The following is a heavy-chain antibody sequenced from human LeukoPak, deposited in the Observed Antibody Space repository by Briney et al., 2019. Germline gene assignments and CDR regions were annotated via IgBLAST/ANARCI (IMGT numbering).Heavy chain of an antibody. Sequence: GGSLRLSCAVSGFTLSDYWMSWVRQAPGKGLEWVANIKQDESEKYYVDSVKGRFTISRDNAKNSLYLQMNSLRAEDTALYYCAKDIRPGADSMVRGASPATFFDYWGQGTLVTVSS. CDR3: AKDIRPGADSMVRGASPATFFDY. CDR2: IKQDESEK. CDR1: GFTLSDYW. D-gene: IGHD3-10*01. J-gene: IGHJ4*02. V-gene: IGHV3-7*03.